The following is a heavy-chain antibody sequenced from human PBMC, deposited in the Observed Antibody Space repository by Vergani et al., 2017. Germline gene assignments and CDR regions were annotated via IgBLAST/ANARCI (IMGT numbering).Heavy chain of an antibody. CDR3: ARDRFLSGSGSYYNVNLAGMDV. J-gene: IGHJ6*02. Sequence: EVQLVESGGGLVQPGGSLRLSCAASGFTFSSYEMNWVRQAPGKGLEWVSYISSSGSTIYYADSVKGRFTISRDNAKNSLYLQMNSLRAEDTAVYYCARDRFLSGSGSYYNVNLAGMDVWGQGTTVTVSS. CDR2: ISSSGSTI. V-gene: IGHV3-48*03. CDR1: GFTFSSYE. D-gene: IGHD3-10*01.